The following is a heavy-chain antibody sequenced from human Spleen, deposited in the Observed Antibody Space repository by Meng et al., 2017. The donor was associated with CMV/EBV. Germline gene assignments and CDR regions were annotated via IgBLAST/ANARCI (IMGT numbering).Heavy chain of an antibody. CDR2: INHSRRT. V-gene: IGHV4-34*01. CDR3: ARGFSPSRVVVVIATSGSYSFDY. Sequence: RWIREAPGEGVKWIGEINHSRRTNYNPSLKSHVTISVDTSKNQFSLKLSSVTAADTAVYYCARGFSPSRVVVVIATSGSYSFDYWGQGTLVTVSS. J-gene: IGHJ4*02. D-gene: IGHD2-21*01.